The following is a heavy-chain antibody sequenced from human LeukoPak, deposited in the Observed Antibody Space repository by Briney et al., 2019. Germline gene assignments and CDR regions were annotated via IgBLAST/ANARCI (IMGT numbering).Heavy chain of an antibody. CDR3: ARELKTYYDILTGSCPFGY. V-gene: IGHV3-23*01. D-gene: IGHD3-9*01. Sequence: GGSLRLSCAASGFTFSSYAMSWVRQAPGKGLEWVSAISGSGGSTYYADSVKGRFTISRDNSKNTLYLQMNSLRAEDTAVYYCARELKTYYDILTGSCPFGYWGQGTLVTVSS. J-gene: IGHJ4*02. CDR2: ISGSGGST. CDR1: GFTFSSYA.